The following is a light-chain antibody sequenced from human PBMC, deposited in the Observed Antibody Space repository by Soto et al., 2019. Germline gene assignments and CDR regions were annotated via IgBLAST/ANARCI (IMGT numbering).Light chain of an antibody. J-gene: IGKJ4*01. Sequence: DVVLTQSPNSLAVSLGERATINCKSSQSVLYRSNNMNYLAWYQQKAGQPPRLLIYWASTRESGVPDRFGGSGSGTEFTLTISSLQAEDVAVYYCQQYYSTPPTFGGGTKLEIK. CDR3: QQYYSTPPT. V-gene: IGKV4-1*01. CDR2: WAS. CDR1: QSVLYRSNNMNY.